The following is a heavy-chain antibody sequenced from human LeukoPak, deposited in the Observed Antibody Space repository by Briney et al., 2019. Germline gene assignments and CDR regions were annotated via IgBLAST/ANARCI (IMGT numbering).Heavy chain of an antibody. Sequence: GGSLRLSCAASGFTFSSYWMSWVRQAPGKGLEWVSAISGSGGSTYYADSVKGRFTISRDNSKNTLYLQMNSLRAEDTAVYYCANVGYCSSTSCRGRFDPWGQGTLVTVSS. CDR1: GFTFSSYW. J-gene: IGHJ5*02. CDR2: ISGSGGST. CDR3: ANVGYCSSTSCRGRFDP. D-gene: IGHD2-2*01. V-gene: IGHV3-23*01.